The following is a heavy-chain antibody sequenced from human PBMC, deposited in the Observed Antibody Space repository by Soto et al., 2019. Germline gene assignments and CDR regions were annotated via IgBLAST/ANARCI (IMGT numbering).Heavy chain of an antibody. CDR3: ATEPAAMRFYYYYGMDV. Sequence: ASVKVSCKVSGYTLTELSMHWVRQAPGKGFEWMGGFDPEDGETIYAQKFQGRVTMTEDTSTDTAYMELSSLRSEDTAVYYCATEPAAMRFYYYYGMDVWGQGTTVTVSS. V-gene: IGHV1-24*01. CDR1: GYTLTELS. J-gene: IGHJ6*02. CDR2: FDPEDGET. D-gene: IGHD2-2*01.